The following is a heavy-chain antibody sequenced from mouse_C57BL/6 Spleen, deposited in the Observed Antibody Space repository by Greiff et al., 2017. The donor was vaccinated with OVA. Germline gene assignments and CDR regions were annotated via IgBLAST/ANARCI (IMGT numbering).Heavy chain of an antibody. CDR1: GYTFTSSW. J-gene: IGHJ2*01. CDR2: IDPNSGGT. Sequence: QVQLQQPGAELVKPGASVKLSCKASGYTFTSSWMHWVKQRPGRGLEWIGRIDPNSGGTQYHEKFKSKATLTVDKPSSTAYMQLSSLTSENSAVYYCARERDDYDVYFDYWGQGTTLTGSA. V-gene: IGHV1-72*01. CDR3: ARERDDYDVYFDY. D-gene: IGHD2-4*01.